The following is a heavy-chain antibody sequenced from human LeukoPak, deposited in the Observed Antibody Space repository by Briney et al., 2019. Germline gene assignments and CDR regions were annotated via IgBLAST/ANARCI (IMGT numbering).Heavy chain of an antibody. D-gene: IGHD3-10*01. Sequence: ASVKVSCKASGGTFSSYAISWVRQAPGQGLEWMGGIIPIFGTANYAQKFQGRVTITADESTSTAYMELSSLRSEDTAVYYCATYGSGSYYNTSLDYWGQGTLVTVSS. J-gene: IGHJ4*02. CDR2: IIPIFGTA. CDR3: ATYGSGSYYNTSLDY. CDR1: GGTFSSYA. V-gene: IGHV1-69*01.